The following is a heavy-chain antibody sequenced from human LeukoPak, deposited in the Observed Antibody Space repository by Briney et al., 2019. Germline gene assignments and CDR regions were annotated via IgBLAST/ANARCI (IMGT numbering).Heavy chain of an antibody. Sequence: SETLSLTCTVSGGSISSYYWSWIRQPAGKGLEWIGRIYTSGSTNYNPSLKSRVTMSVDTSKNQFSLKLSSVTAADTAAYYCARGAVYYGLNSFDYWGQGTLVTVSS. CDR1: GGSISSYY. CDR3: ARGAVYYGLNSFDY. D-gene: IGHD3-10*01. V-gene: IGHV4-4*07. CDR2: IYTSGST. J-gene: IGHJ4*02.